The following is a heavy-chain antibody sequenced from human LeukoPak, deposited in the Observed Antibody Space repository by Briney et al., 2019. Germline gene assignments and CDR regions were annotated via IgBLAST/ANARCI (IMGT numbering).Heavy chain of an antibody. CDR3: ARDLSGSYPFDY. CDR2: ISGYSSTI. D-gene: IGHD1-26*01. J-gene: IGHJ4*02. Sequence: GGSLRLSCAASGFTFSMYSMNWVRQAPGKGLEWVSYISGYSSTIHYEDSVKGRFTISGDNAKNSLYLQMNSLRDEDTAVYYCARDLSGSYPFDYWGQGTLVTVSS. V-gene: IGHV3-48*02. CDR1: GFTFSMYS.